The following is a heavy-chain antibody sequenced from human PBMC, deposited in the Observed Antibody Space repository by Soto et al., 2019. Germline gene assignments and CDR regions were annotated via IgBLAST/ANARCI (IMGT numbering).Heavy chain of an antibody. D-gene: IGHD3-22*01. J-gene: IGHJ4*02. CDR1: GYTFTNFG. V-gene: IGHV1-18*01. CDR3: ARTYYYDSSGYFDY. Sequence: ASVKVSCKAAGYTFTNFGISWVRQAPGQGLEWMGWISAYNGNTNYAQKFQGRVTISRDNAKNSLYLQMNSLRAEDTALYYCARTYYYDSSGYFDYWGQGTLVSVSS. CDR2: ISAYNGNT.